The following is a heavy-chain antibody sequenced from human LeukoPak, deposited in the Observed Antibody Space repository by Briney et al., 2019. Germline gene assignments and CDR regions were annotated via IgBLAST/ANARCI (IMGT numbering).Heavy chain of an antibody. CDR3: ARQTMLVGYANGLGFNY. J-gene: IGHJ4*02. D-gene: IGHD2-2*01. CDR1: GGSISSGGYS. V-gene: IGHV4-30-2*01. Sequence: SETLSLTCAVSGGSISSGGYSWSWIRQPPGKGLEWIGYIYHSGSTYYNPSLKSRVTTSVDRSKNQFSLKLSSVTAADTAVYYCARQTMLVGYANGLGFNYWGEGTLVTVSS. CDR2: IYHSGST.